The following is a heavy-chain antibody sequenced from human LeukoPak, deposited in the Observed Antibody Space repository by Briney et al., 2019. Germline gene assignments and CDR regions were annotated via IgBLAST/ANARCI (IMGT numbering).Heavy chain of an antibody. Sequence: GSLRLSCAASGFTFSSYEMNWVRQAPGKGLEWLSYISGSGGDKNHADSVKGRFTISRDNAENSLYLQMNSLTIEDTAIYYCATDIRAVGDSRYFDYWGQGALVTVSS. CDR1: GFTFSSYE. CDR2: ISGSGGDK. D-gene: IGHD1-26*01. CDR3: ATDIRAVGDSRYFDY. V-gene: IGHV3-48*03. J-gene: IGHJ4*02.